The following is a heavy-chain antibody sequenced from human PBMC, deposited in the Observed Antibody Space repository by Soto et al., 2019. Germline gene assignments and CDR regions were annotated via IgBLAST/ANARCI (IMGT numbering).Heavy chain of an antibody. J-gene: IGHJ4*02. CDR2: ISSSSSYI. CDR1: GFTFSSYS. V-gene: IGHV3-21*01. Sequence: EVQLVESGGGLVKPGGSLRLSCAASGFTFSSYSMNWVRQAPGKGLEWVSSISSSSSYIYYADSVKGRFTISRDNAKNSLDLQMNSLRAEDTAVYYCARDLVSESSGWYSFFGYWGQGTLVTVSS. CDR3: ARDLVSESSGWYSFFGY. D-gene: IGHD6-19*01.